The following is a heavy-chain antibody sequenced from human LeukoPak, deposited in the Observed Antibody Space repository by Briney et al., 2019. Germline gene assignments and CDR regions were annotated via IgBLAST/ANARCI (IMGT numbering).Heavy chain of an antibody. V-gene: IGHV3-33*05. J-gene: IGHJ4*02. CDR3: ARVRPGSNYVDFDY. Sequence: PGGSLTLSCAASGFTFSSCGMHWVRQAPGKGLEWVAVISYDGSNKYYAGSVTGRFTISRDNSKSTLYLQMNSLRAEDTAVYYCARVRPGSNYVDFDYWGQGTLVTVSS. CDR1: GFTFSSCG. D-gene: IGHD4-11*01. CDR2: ISYDGSNK.